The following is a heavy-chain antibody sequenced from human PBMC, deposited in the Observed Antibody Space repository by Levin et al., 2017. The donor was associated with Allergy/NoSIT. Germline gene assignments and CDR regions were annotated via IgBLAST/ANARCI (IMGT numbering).Heavy chain of an antibody. CDR1: GFTFKIYN. CDR2: IRWNSGDT. D-gene: IGHD3-10*01. CDR3: VKDYGSGGSAVDY. V-gene: IGHV3-43*01. J-gene: IGHJ4*02. Sequence: GGSLRLSCEVSGFTFKIYNMHWVRQPPGKGLEWVSFIRWNSGDTDYADSVRGRFTISRDNSKNSLYLQMNSLMTEDTALYYCVKDYGSGGSAVDYWGQGALVAVSS.